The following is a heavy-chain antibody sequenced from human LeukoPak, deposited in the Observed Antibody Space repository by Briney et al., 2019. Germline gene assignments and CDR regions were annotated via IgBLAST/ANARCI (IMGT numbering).Heavy chain of an antibody. CDR1: GFTFSTYG. D-gene: IGHD1-26*01. V-gene: IGHV3-30*18. Sequence: QPGRSLRLSCAASGFTFSTYGMHWVRQAPGKGLEWVAVISFDGSNKYYADSVKGRFTISRDNSKNTLYLQMNSLRAEDTAVYYCAKSIVGATGDAFDIWGQGTMVTVSS. CDR3: AKSIVGATGDAFDI. J-gene: IGHJ3*02. CDR2: ISFDGSNK.